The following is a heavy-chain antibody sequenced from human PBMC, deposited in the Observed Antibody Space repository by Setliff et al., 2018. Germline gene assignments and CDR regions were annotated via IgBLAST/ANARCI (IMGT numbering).Heavy chain of an antibody. D-gene: IGHD3-3*02. J-gene: IGHJ4*02. CDR1: GGSITSSY. CDR3: VRHLWGRWMAASSDYFDY. CDR2: VYINGGT. V-gene: IGHV4-4*07. Sequence: PSETLSLTCTVSGGSITSSYYWSWIRQPAGKGLEWIGRVYINGGTNYNPSLKSRVTISLDTSKNQFSLKLTSVTAADTAVYYCVRHLWGRWMAASSDYFDYWGQGSLVTVSS.